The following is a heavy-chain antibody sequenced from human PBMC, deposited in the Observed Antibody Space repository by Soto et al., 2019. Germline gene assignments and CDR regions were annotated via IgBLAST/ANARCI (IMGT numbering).Heavy chain of an antibody. D-gene: IGHD1-26*01. J-gene: IGHJ4*02. CDR1: GGTFSSYA. V-gene: IGHV1-69*13. CDR2: IIPIFGTA. Sequence: SVKVSCKASGGTFSSYAISWVRQAPGQGLEWMGGIIPIFGTANYAQKLQGRVTITADESTSTAYMELSSLRSEDTAVYYCAIYPRWELLLTFHYWGQGTLVTVSS. CDR3: AIYPRWELLLTFHY.